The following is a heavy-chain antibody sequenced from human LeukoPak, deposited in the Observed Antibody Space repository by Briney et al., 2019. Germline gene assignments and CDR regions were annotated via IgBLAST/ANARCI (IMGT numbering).Heavy chain of an antibody. CDR1: GFTFSSYA. J-gene: IGHJ4*02. Sequence: GGSLRLSCAASGFTFSSYAMHWVRQAPGRGPEWVAVISYDENNQYYTDSVKGRFTISRDNSKNTLFLQMNSLRAEDTALYYCARARNWNYQTPFDYWGQGTLVTVSS. CDR2: ISYDENNQ. CDR3: ARARNWNYQTPFDY. V-gene: IGHV3-30-3*01. D-gene: IGHD1-7*01.